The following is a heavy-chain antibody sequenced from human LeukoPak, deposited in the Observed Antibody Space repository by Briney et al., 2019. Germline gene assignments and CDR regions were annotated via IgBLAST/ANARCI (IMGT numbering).Heavy chain of an antibody. CDR3: ARSGIAVAGTWGFDY. V-gene: IGHV3-53*01. J-gene: IGHJ4*02. CDR1: GFTFSSYA. D-gene: IGHD6-19*01. Sequence: GGSLRLSCAASGFTFSSYAMHWVRQAPGKGLEWVSVIYSGGSTYYADSVKGRFTISRDNSKNTLYLQMNSLRAEDTAVYYCARSGIAVAGTWGFDYWGQGTLVTVSS. CDR2: IYSGGST.